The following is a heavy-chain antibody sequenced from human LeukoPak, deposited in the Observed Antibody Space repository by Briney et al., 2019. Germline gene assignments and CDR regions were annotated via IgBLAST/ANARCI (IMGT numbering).Heavy chain of an antibody. CDR3: AKDSGDYVIDF. CDR1: GFTFDDYG. D-gene: IGHD2-21*02. Sequence: GGSLRLSCAASGFTFDDYGMHWVRQAPGKGLEWVAFIWYDGSNQDYADSVKGRFTISRDNSKNTLDLQMNSLRAEDTAVYYCAKDSGDYVIDFWGQGTLATVSS. J-gene: IGHJ4*02. V-gene: IGHV3-30*02. CDR2: IWYDGSNQ.